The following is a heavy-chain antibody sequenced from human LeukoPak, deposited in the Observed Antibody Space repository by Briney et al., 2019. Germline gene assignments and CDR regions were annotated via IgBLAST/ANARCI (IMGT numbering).Heavy chain of an antibody. J-gene: IGHJ4*02. Sequence: SETLSLTCTVSGGSISSGGYYWSWIRQHPGKGLEWIGYIYYSGSTYYNPSLKSRVTISVDTSKNQFSLKLSSVTAADTAVYYCAGGSLVFFDYWGQGTLVTVSS. CDR2: IYYSGST. CDR1: GGSISSGGYY. CDR3: AGGSLVFFDY. D-gene: IGHD6-13*01. V-gene: IGHV4-31*03.